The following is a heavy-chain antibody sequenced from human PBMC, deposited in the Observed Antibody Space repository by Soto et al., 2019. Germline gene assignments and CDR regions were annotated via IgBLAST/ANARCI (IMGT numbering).Heavy chain of an antibody. D-gene: IGHD6-19*01. V-gene: IGHV3-7*05. J-gene: IGHJ4*02. Sequence: EVQLVESGGGLVQPGGSLRLSCAASGLTLGDYWMNWVRQAPGKGLEWVANIGRDGSEKNYVDSVKGRFTISRDNARNSLHLPMNSLRVEDTAVYFCAGGTGWESDFWGAGTHVTVSS. CDR3: AGGTGWESDF. CDR2: IGRDGSEK. CDR1: GLTLGDYW.